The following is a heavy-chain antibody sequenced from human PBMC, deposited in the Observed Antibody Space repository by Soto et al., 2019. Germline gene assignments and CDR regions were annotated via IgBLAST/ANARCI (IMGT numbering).Heavy chain of an antibody. J-gene: IGHJ4*02. D-gene: IGHD3-22*01. CDR2: INHSGST. CDR3: ARGRRYYYDSSGYYY. Sequence: SETLSLTCAFYGGSFSGYYWSLIRQPPGKGLEWIGEINHSGSTNYNPSLKSRVTISVDTSKNQFSLKLSSVTAADTAVYYCARGRRYYYDSSGYYYWGQGTLVTVSS. CDR1: GGSFSGYY. V-gene: IGHV4-34*01.